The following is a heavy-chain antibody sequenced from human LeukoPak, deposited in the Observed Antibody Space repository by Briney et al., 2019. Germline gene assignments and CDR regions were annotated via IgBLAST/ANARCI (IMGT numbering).Heavy chain of an antibody. V-gene: IGHV4-39*07. D-gene: IGHD6-19*01. CDR1: GGSISRSAYY. CDR2: IYYSGST. Sequence: WETLSLTCTVSGGSISRSAYYWGWIRQPPGKGLEWIGSIYYSGSTFDNPSLKSRVTMSVDTSKNQFSLKLNSLTAADTAVYYCARGIAVVGEGGWFDPWGQGTLVTVSS. CDR3: ARGIAVVGEGGWFDP. J-gene: IGHJ5*02.